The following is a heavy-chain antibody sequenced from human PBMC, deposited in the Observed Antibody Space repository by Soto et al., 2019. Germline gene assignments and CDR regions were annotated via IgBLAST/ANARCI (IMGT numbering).Heavy chain of an antibody. CDR1: GFTFSSYA. J-gene: IGHJ6*02. CDR3: ARDGDRGYDMDV. CDR2: ISYDGSNK. V-gene: IGHV3-30-3*01. Sequence: GGSLRLSCAASGFTFSSYAMHWVRQAPGKGLEWVAVISYDGSNKYYADSVRGRFTISRDNAKNTLFLQMNSLRDEDTAVYYCARDGDRGYDMDVWGQGTTVTVSS.